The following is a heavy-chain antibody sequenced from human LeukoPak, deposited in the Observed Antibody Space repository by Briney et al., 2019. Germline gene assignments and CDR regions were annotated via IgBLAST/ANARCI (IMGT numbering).Heavy chain of an antibody. J-gene: IGHJ4*02. CDR3: ARYNWNYAGIDY. Sequence: GGSLRLSCAASGFTFSSYIMNWVRQAPGKGLEWVSSISSSSSYIYYADSVKGRFTISRDNAKNSLYLQMNSLRAEDTAVYYCARYNWNYAGIDYWGQGTLVTVSS. D-gene: IGHD1-7*01. CDR2: ISSSSSYI. V-gene: IGHV3-21*01. CDR1: GFTFSSYI.